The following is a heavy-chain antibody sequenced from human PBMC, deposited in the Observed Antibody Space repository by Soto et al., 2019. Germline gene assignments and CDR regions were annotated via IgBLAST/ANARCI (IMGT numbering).Heavy chain of an antibody. Sequence: SVKVSCKASGGTFSSYAISWVRQAPGQGLEWMGGIIPIFGTANYAQKFQGRVTITADESTSTAYMELSSLRSEDTAVYYCARDSPYGDYRDYWGQGTLVTVSS. CDR2: IIPIFGTA. J-gene: IGHJ4*02. V-gene: IGHV1-69*13. CDR1: GGTFSSYA. CDR3: ARDSPYGDYRDY. D-gene: IGHD4-17*01.